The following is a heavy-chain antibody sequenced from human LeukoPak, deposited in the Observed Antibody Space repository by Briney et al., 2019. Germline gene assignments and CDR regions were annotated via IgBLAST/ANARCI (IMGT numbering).Heavy chain of an antibody. J-gene: IGHJ4*02. CDR1: GGSISSSSYY. CDR2: IYYSGST. Sequence: SEALSLTCTVSGGSISSSSYYWGWIRQPPGKGLEWIGSIYYSGSTYYNPSLKSRVTISVDTSKNQFSLKLSSVTAADTAVYYCAGERGEEYSSGWYKRNYFDNWGQGIRVTVSS. V-gene: IGHV4-39*07. CDR3: AGERGEEYSSGWYKRNYFDN. D-gene: IGHD6-19*01.